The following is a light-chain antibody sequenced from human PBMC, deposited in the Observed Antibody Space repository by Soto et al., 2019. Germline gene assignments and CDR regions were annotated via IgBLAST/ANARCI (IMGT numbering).Light chain of an antibody. CDR3: QQRSHWTRT. V-gene: IGKV3-11*01. J-gene: IGKJ1*01. Sequence: EIVLTQSPGTLSLSRGQRATLSCRASQGLXIYFSWCEVKPGQAPRLLXYEVSNRATGIPARLSGSGSGTDFSLTISSLQPEDFSVYYCQQRSHWTRTVGQGTKVDIK. CDR2: EVS. CDR1: QGLXIY.